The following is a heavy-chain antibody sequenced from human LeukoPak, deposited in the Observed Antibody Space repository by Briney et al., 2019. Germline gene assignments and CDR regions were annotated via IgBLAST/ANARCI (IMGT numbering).Heavy chain of an antibody. CDR2: ISYDGSNK. J-gene: IGHJ4*02. CDR1: GFTFWSYG. CDR3: AKDRVSGGDRGSDY. D-gene: IGHD4-17*01. V-gene: IGHV3-30*18. Sequence: GGSLRLSCAASGFTFWSYGMHWVRQAPGKGLEWVALISYDGSNKYYADSVKGRFTTSRDNSRDTLYLQMNSLRAEDMAVYYCAKDRVSGGDRGSDYWGQGTLVTVSS.